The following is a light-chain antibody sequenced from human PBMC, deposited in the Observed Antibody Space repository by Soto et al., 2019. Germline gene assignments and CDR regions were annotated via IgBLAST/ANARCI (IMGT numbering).Light chain of an antibody. V-gene: IGKV3-11*01. J-gene: IGKJ5*01. Sequence: IVLTQSPATLSLSPGERATLSCRAGQSVSSFLAWYQQKPGQAPRLLIYGASNRATGIPARFSGSVSGTDVTLTISSLEKEDCAVYYGQQLFNGTITFGQGTRLEIK. CDR2: GAS. CDR1: QSVSSF. CDR3: QQLFNGTIT.